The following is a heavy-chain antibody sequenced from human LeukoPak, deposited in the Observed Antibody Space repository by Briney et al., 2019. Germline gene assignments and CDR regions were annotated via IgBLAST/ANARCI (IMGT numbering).Heavy chain of an antibody. J-gene: IGHJ4*02. CDR2: ISSSGSTT. CDR1: GFTFSSYE. D-gene: IGHD1-26*01. CDR3: ARDQERRGGATVDY. V-gene: IGHV3-48*03. Sequence: GGSLRLSCAASGFTFSSYEMNWVRQAPGKGLEWVSYISSSGSTTYYADSVKGRFTISRDNAKNSLYPQMNSLRAEDTAVYYCARDQERRGGATVDYWGQGTLVTVSS.